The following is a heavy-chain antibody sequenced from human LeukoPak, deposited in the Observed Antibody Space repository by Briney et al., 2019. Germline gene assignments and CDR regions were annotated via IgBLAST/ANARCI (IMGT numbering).Heavy chain of an antibody. J-gene: IGHJ4*02. Sequence: SETLSLTCTVSGGSISGFYWTWIRQPPGKGLEYIGYIYYSGTNYNPSLKSRVTISVDTSKNQFSLELSSVTAADTAVYYCARGILVTVYAAFDYWGQGTLVTVSS. CDR1: GGSISGFY. CDR3: ARGILVTVYAAFDY. CDR2: IYYSGT. D-gene: IGHD2/OR15-2a*01. V-gene: IGHV4-59*12.